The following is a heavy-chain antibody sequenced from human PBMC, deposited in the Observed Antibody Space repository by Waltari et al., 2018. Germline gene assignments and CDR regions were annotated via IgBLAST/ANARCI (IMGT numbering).Heavy chain of an antibody. J-gene: IGHJ4*02. CDR2: IIPIFGTA. V-gene: IGHV1-69*12. CDR1: GGTFRSYA. CDR3: ARDRLGYCSSTSCYALTEGGFDY. D-gene: IGHD2-2*01. Sequence: QVQLVQSGAEVKKPGSSVKVSCKASGGTFRSYAISWVRQAPGQGLEWMGGIIPIFGTANYAQKFQGRVTITADESTSTAYMELSSLRSEDTAVYYCARDRLGYCSSTSCYALTEGGFDYWGQGTLVTVSS.